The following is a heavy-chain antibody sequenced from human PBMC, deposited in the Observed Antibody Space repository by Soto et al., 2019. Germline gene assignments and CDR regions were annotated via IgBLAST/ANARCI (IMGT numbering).Heavy chain of an antibody. J-gene: IGHJ4*02. D-gene: IGHD3-9*01. CDR1: GGSFSGYY. Sequence: PSETLSLTCAVYGGSFSGYYWSWIRQPPGKGLEWIGEINHSGSTNYNPSLKSRVTISVDTSKNQFSLKLSSVTAADTAVYYCAREVLRYFDWLFEDWYDYWGQGTLVTVSS. V-gene: IGHV4-34*01. CDR2: INHSGST. CDR3: AREVLRYFDWLFEDWYDY.